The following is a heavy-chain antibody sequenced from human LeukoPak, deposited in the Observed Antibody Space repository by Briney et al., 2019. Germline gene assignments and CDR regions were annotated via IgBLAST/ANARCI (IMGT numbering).Heavy chain of an antibody. CDR3: ARWHVDTAMVSYFDY. D-gene: IGHD5-18*01. V-gene: IGHV5-51*01. CDR2: IYPGDSDT. Sequence: GESLKISCKGSGYSFTSYWIGWVRQIPGKGLEWMGIIYPGDSDTRYSPSFQGQVTISADKSISTAYLQWSSLKASDTAMYYCARWHVDTAMVSYFDYWGQGTLVTVSS. J-gene: IGHJ4*02. CDR1: GYSFTSYW.